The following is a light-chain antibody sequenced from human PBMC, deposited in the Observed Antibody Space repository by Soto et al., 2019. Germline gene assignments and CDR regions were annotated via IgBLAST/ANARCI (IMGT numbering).Light chain of an antibody. CDR1: SSDIGGYNY. CDR3: SSFEASNNLL. Sequence: QSALTQPPSASGSPGQSVTISCTGTSSDIGGYNYVSSYQQHPGKPPKLMIYEVSKRPSGVPDRFSGSKSGNTASLTVSGLQVEDEADYYCSSFEASNNLLFGGGTKLTVL. CDR2: EVS. J-gene: IGLJ2*01. V-gene: IGLV2-8*01.